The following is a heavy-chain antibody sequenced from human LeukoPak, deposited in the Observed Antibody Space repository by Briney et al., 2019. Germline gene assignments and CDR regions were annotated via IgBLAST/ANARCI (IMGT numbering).Heavy chain of an antibody. CDR1: GGSFSGHS. Sequence: SETLSLTCAVYGGSFSGHSWSWIRQAPGMGLEWIGSIYNSGNTYYNPSLKSRVTLSLDTSKNQFSLKLSSVTAADTAVYYCARDLVYYRDSSGYYNYIWSQGTLVTVSS. CDR2: IYNSGNT. CDR3: ARDLVYYRDSSGYYNYI. D-gene: IGHD3-22*01. V-gene: IGHV4-34*01. J-gene: IGHJ4*02.